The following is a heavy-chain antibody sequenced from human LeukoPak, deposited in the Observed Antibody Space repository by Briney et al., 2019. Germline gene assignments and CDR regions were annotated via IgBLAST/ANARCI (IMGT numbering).Heavy chain of an antibody. Sequence: PGGSLRLSCAASGFTFSSYAMNWVRQAPGKGLEWVSAISGSGGSTYYADSVKGRFTISRDNSKDTLYLQMKSLRAEDTAVYYCATTRYYYDSSGYSNFDYWGQGTLVTVSS. CDR3: ATTRYYYDSSGYSNFDY. V-gene: IGHV3-23*01. CDR2: ISGSGGST. CDR1: GFTFSSYA. D-gene: IGHD3-22*01. J-gene: IGHJ4*02.